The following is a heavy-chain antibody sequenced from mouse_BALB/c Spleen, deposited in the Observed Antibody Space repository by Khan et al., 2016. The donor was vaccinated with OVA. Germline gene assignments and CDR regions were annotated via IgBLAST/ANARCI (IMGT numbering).Heavy chain of an antibody. Sequence: EVKLQESGPGLVKPSQSLSLTCTVTGYSITSGYAWNWIRQFPGNKLEWMGYISYSGGTSYNPSLKSRISITRDTSKNQFFLQLNSVTTEDTATYYCAIGNYYGYYFDYWGQGTPLTVSA. CDR1: GYSITSGYA. CDR3: AIGNYYGYYFDY. J-gene: IGHJ2*01. D-gene: IGHD1-1*01. V-gene: IGHV3-2*02. CDR2: ISYSGGT.